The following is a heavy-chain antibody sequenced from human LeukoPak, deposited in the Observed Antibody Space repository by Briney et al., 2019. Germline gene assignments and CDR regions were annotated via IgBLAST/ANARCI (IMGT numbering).Heavy chain of an antibody. V-gene: IGHV3-23*01. J-gene: IGHJ4*02. Sequence: GGSLRLSCAASGFTFNNYAMGWVRQPPGKGLEWLSAVDGGGDATKYADSVKGRFTISRDNSKNTVSLQMNSLRVEDTAIYYCAKSDCGSDGCKLLNYWGQGTLVTVSS. CDR1: GFTFNNYA. CDR2: VDGGGDAT. D-gene: IGHD2-21*01. CDR3: AKSDCGSDGCKLLNY.